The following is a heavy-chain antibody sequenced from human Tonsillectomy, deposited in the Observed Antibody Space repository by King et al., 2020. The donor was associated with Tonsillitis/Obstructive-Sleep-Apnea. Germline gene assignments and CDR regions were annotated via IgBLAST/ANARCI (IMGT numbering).Heavy chain of an antibody. V-gene: IGHV3-23*04. CDR2: ISGTGGTT. J-gene: IGHJ4*02. CDR1: GFTFSSYA. CDR3: AKDDGSGSYTDF. Sequence: VQLVESGGGLVQPGGSLRLSCAASGFTFSSYAMTWVRQAPGEGLGWVSTISGTGGTTYYADSVKGRFTVSRDNSKNTLYLQMSSLRAEDTAVYYCAKDDGSGSYTDFWGQGTLVTVSS. D-gene: IGHD3-10*01.